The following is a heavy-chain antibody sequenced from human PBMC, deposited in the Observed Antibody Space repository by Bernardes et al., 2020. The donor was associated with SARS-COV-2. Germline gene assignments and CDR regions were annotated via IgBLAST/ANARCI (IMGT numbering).Heavy chain of an antibody. CDR1: GGSISNANSY. J-gene: IGHJ4*02. D-gene: IGHD3-22*01. Sequence: TLSLTCTVSGGSISNANSYWGWIRQPPGKALEWLALIYWDDDQRYSPSLRSRLTITKDTSKSQVVLAMTNMDPVDTATYFCAHRASFYDDDDFYYSGFDYWGQGTLVTVSS. CDR2: IYWDDDQ. CDR3: AHRASFYDDDDFYYSGFDY. V-gene: IGHV2-5*02.